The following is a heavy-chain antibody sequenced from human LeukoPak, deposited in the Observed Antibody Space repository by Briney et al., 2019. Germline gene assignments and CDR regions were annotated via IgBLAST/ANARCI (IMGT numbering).Heavy chain of an antibody. J-gene: IGHJ5*02. V-gene: IGHV1-8*02. Sequence: ASVKVSCKASGYTFTGYYMHWVRQAPGQGLEWMGWINPNSGNTAYAQKFQGRVTMTRNTSISTAYMELSSLRSEDMAVYYCAREDYYDSGSFDPWGQGTLVTVSS. CDR2: INPNSGNT. CDR1: GYTFTGYY. D-gene: IGHD3-22*01. CDR3: AREDYYDSGSFDP.